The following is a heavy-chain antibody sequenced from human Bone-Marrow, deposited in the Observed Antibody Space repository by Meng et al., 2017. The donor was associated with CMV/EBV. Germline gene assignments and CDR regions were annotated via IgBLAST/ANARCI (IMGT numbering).Heavy chain of an antibody. V-gene: IGHV3-7*01. Sequence: GESLKISCAASGFTFSSYWMSWVRQAPGKGLEWVANIKQDGSEKYYVDSVKGRFTISRDNAKNSLYLQMNSLRAEDTAVYYCTRDNWGSDSWGQGTLVTVSS. CDR1: GFTFSSYW. CDR2: IKQDGSEK. CDR3: TRDNWGSDS. D-gene: IGHD7-27*01. J-gene: IGHJ5*01.